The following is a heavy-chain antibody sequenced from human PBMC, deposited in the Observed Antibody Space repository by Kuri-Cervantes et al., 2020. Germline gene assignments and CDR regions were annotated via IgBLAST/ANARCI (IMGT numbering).Heavy chain of an antibody. J-gene: IGHJ5*02. CDR2: IYYSGST. Sequence: GSLRLSCTVSGGSISSSSYYWGWIRQPPGKGLEWIGSIYYSGSTYYNPSLKSRVTISADTSKNQFSLKLSSVTAADTAVYYCARLLRGVINWFDPWGQGTLVTVSS. CDR3: ARLLRGVINWFDP. D-gene: IGHD3-10*01. CDR1: GGSISSSSYY. V-gene: IGHV4-39*01.